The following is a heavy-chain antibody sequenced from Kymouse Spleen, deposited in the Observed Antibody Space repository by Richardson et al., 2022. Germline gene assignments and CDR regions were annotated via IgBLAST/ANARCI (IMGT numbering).Heavy chain of an antibody. V-gene: IGHV4-59*01. D-gene: IGHD6-13*01. CDR1: GGSISSYY. J-gene: IGHJ4*02. CDR3: ARGVSSWTY. CDR2: IYYSGST. Sequence: QVQLQESGPGLVKPSETLSLTCTVSGGSISSYYWSWIRQPPGKGLEWIGYIYYSGSTNYNPSLKSRVTISVDTSKNQFSLKLSSVTAADTAVYYCARGVSSWTYWGQGTLVTVSS.